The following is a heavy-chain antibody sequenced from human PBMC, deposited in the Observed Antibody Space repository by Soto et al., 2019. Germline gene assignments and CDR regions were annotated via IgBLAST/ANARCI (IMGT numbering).Heavy chain of an antibody. D-gene: IGHD2-2*01. CDR3: ARLGGYCRGTSCYGFYGMDV. J-gene: IGHJ6*02. CDR2: IYLGGSI. CDR1: GGSISSGY. Sequence: SETLSLTCSVSGGSISSGYWTWIRHTPGKGLEWIGYIYLGGSINYTPSLKSRLTISVDTSKNHFSLRLNFVTAADTGVYYCARLGGYCRGTSCYGFYGMDVWGQGTTVTVSS. V-gene: IGHV4-4*08.